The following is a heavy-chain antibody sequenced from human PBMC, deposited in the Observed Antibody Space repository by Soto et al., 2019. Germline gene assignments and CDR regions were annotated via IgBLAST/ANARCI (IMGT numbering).Heavy chain of an antibody. D-gene: IGHD3-22*01. CDR3: ARGLYYYDSSGYYAIGY. CDR1: GYTFTSYG. Sequence: ASVKVSCKASGYTFTSYGISWVRQAPGQGLEWMGWISAYNGNTNYAQKLQGRVTMTTDTSTSTAYMELRSLRSDDTAVYYCARGLYYYDSSGYYAIGYWGQGTLVTVSS. J-gene: IGHJ4*02. V-gene: IGHV1-18*01. CDR2: ISAYNGNT.